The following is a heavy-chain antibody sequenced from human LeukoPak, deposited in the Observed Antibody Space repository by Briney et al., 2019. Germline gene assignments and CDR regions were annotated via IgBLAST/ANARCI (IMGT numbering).Heavy chain of an antibody. CDR1: GFTFSDYY. D-gene: IGHD2-2*01. Sequence: PGGSLRLFCAASGFTFSDYYMSWIRQAPGKGLEWVSYISSSGSTIYYADSVKGRFTISRDNAKNSLYLQMNRLRAVDTAVYYCASSGYCSSTSCYPEGGNYYYYGMDVWGQGTTVTVSS. CDR3: ASSGYCSSTSCYPEGGNYYYYGMDV. V-gene: IGHV3-11*01. J-gene: IGHJ6*02. CDR2: ISSSGSTI.